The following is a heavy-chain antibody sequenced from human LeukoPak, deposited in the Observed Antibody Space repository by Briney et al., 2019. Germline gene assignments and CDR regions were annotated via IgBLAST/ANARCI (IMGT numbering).Heavy chain of an antibody. V-gene: IGHV1-24*01. Sequence: ASVKVSCKVSGYTLTELSMHWVRQAPGKGLESMGGFDPEDGETIYAQKFQGRVTMTEDTSTDTAYMELSSLRSEDTAVYYCATGLGHNWSRAGAFDIWGQGTMVTVSS. D-gene: IGHD1-20*01. CDR3: ATGLGHNWSRAGAFDI. CDR1: GYTLTELS. J-gene: IGHJ3*02. CDR2: FDPEDGET.